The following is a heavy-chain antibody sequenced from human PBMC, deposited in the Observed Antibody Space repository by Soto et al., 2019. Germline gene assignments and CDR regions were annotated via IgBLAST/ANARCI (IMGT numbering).Heavy chain of an antibody. CDR2: ISSSSSVI. J-gene: IGHJ6*03. CDR3: ARELSWVSNWYYYMDV. D-gene: IGHD7-27*01. CDR1: GFILSDCA. V-gene: IGHV3-48*01. Sequence: EVQLVESGGGLVQPGGSLRLSCATSGFILSDCAMNWVRQAPGKGLEWVSYISSSSSVIDYADSVKGRFPVSRDNASNSLYLQMNSRRAEYTAVYYCARELSWVSNWYYYMDVWGKGTTVTVSS.